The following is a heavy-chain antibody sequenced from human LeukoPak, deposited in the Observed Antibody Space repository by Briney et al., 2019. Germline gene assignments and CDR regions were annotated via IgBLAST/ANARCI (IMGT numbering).Heavy chain of an antibody. D-gene: IGHD2-21*02. CDR1: GVTVSSNY. CDR2: IYNGGTT. J-gene: IGHJ4*02. Sequence: GGSLRLSCAASGVTVSSNYMTWVRQVPGKGLEWVSLIYNGGTTYDADSVKGRFTISRDNSQKSLFLQMNSLKPDDTAIYYCTLQCGGGCLEDSWGQGTLVTVPS. V-gene: IGHV3-53*05. CDR3: TLQCGGGCLEDS.